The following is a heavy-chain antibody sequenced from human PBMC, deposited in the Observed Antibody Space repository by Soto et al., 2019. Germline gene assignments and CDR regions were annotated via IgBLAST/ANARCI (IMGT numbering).Heavy chain of an antibody. CDR1: GYSFNSYL. CDR2: IYPGDSDT. Sequence: PXESLKISCEGSGYSFNSYLVGWVRQMPGKGLDWMGIIYPGDSDTRYRPSFQGQVTISADKSISTAYLQWSSLKASATAMYYCARHATGSSPAGYWGQGTLVTVSS. CDR3: ARHATGSSPAGY. V-gene: IGHV5-51*01. D-gene: IGHD6-13*01. J-gene: IGHJ4*02.